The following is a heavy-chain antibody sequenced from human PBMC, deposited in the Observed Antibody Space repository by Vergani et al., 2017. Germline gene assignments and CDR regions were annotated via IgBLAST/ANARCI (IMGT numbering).Heavy chain of an antibody. CDR2: ISSSSSYI. CDR3: ARDTPTVLVPAAIYYYYDGMDV. CDR1: GFTFSSYS. Sequence: EVQLVESGGGLVKPGGSLRLSCAASGFTFSSYSMNWVRQAPGKGLEWVSSISSSSSYIYYADSVKGRFTISRDNAKNSLYLQMNSLRAEDTAVYYCARDTPTVLVPAAIYYYYDGMDVWGQGTTVTVSS. J-gene: IGHJ6*02. D-gene: IGHD2-2*01. V-gene: IGHV3-21*01.